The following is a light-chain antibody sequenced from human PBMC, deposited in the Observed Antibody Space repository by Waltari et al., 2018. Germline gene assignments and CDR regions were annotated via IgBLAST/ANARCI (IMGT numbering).Light chain of an antibody. CDR2: LGS. J-gene: IGKJ1*01. CDR3: QKYNSASWT. CDR1: RSLLHSNGYNY. Sequence: DIVMTQSPLSLPVTPGEPASISCRSSRSLLHSNGYNYLDWYLQKPGQSPQLLIYLGSNRASGVPDRFSGSGSGTDFTLTISSLQPEDVATYYCQKYNSASWTFGQGTKVEIK. V-gene: IGKV2-28*01.